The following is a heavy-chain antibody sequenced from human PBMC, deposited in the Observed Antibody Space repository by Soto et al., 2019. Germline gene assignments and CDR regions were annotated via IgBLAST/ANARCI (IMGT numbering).Heavy chain of an antibody. CDR3: ARGAHEKEPRHFDY. D-gene: IGHD1-1*01. CDR2: TFHSGTT. J-gene: IGHJ4*02. CDR1: GGSLNNYY. V-gene: IGHV4-59*01. Sequence: SETLSLTCTVSGGSLNNYYWSWIRQPPGKGLEWIGYTFHSGTTNYNPSLRSRVTVSVDRSKNQFSLKVNSVTAADTAVYYCARGAHEKEPRHFDYWGKGILVTVSS.